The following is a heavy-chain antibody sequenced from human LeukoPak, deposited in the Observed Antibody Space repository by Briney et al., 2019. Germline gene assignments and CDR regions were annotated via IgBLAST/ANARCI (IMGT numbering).Heavy chain of an antibody. Sequence: SSETLSLTCAVSGGSISSGGYSWSWIRQPPGKGLEWIGYIYHSGSTYYNPSLKSRVTISVDTSKNQFSLKLSSVTAADTAVYYCAREGYYYDSSGSHRRAFDIWGQGTMVTVSS. CDR1: GGSISSGGYS. D-gene: IGHD3-22*01. CDR3: AREGYYYDSSGSHRRAFDI. CDR2: IYHSGST. V-gene: IGHV4-30-2*05. J-gene: IGHJ3*02.